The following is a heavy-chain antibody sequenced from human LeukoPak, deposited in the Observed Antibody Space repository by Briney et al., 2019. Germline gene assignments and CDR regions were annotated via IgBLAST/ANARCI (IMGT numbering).Heavy chain of an antibody. CDR3: ALGRTFGGVIVKFDP. V-gene: IGHV4-34*01. J-gene: IGHJ5*02. Sequence: KPSETLSLTCAVYGGSFSGYYWSWIRQPPGKGLEWIGEVNHSGSTNYNPSLKSRVTISVDTSKNQFSLKLSSVTAADTAVYCCALGRTFGGVIVKFDPWGQGTLVTVSS. CDR1: GGSFSGYY. CDR2: VNHSGST. D-gene: IGHD3-16*02.